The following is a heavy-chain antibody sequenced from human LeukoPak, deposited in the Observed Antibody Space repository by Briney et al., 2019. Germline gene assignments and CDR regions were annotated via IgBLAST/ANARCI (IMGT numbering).Heavy chain of an antibody. CDR1: GYSISSGYY. V-gene: IGHV4-38-2*02. D-gene: IGHD6-13*01. CDR3: ARDHEQQPNWFVP. CDR2: IYHSGST. J-gene: IGHJ5*02. Sequence: SQTLSLTCAVSGYSISSGYYWGWIRQPPGKGLEWIGRIYHSGSTYYNPSLKSRVTISVDTSKNQFSLKLSSVTAADTAVYYCARDHEQQPNWFVPWGQGTLVTVSS.